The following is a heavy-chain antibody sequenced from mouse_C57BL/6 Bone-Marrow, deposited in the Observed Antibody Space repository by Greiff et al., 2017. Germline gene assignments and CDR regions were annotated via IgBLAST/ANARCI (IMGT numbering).Heavy chain of an antibody. CDR2: ISSGGSYT. V-gene: IGHV5-6*01. D-gene: IGHD1-1*01. Sequence: EVQLVESGGDLVKPGGSLKLSCAASGFTFSSYGMSWVRQTPDKRLEWVATISSGGSYTYYPDSVKGRFTISRDNAKNTLYLQMSSLKSEDTAMYYCAIYGSIGFAYWGQGTLVTVSA. CDR1: GFTFSSYG. CDR3: AIYGSIGFAY. J-gene: IGHJ3*01.